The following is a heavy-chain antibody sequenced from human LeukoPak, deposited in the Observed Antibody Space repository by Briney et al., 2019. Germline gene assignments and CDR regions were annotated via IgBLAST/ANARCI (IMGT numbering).Heavy chain of an antibody. CDR1: GGSLSSYY. CDR3: ARRYTNSWFFDY. J-gene: IGHJ4*02. V-gene: IGHV4-59*08. CDR2: IYYSGST. Sequence: PSETLSLICTVSGGSLSSYYWSWIRQPPGKGLEGCGYIYYSGSTNYNPSLKSRVTISVDTSKNQFSLKLSSVTAADTAVYYCARRYTNSWFFDYWGQGALVTVSS. D-gene: IGHD2-2*02.